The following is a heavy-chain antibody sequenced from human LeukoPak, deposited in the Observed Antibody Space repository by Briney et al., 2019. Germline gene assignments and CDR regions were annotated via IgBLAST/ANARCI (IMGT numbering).Heavy chain of an antibody. J-gene: IGHJ4*02. Sequence: ASVKVSCKVSGYTLTELSMHWVRQAPGKGLEWMGGFDPEDGETIYAQKFQGRVTMTEDTSTDTAYMELSSLRSEDTAVYYCATVAVLRYFDWSPYFDYWGQGTLVTVST. V-gene: IGHV1-24*01. CDR3: ATVAVLRYFDWSPYFDY. CDR1: GYTLTELS. CDR2: FDPEDGET. D-gene: IGHD3-9*01.